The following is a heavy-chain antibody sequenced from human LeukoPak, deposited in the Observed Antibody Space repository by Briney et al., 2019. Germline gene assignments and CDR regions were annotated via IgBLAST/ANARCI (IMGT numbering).Heavy chain of an antibody. CDR1: GGTFSSYA. CDR3: ARDPTSPWISVRNNWFDP. Sequence: ASVKVSCKASGGTFSSYAISWVRQAPGQGLEWMGGIIPIFGTANYAQKFQGRVTITADESTSTARMELSSLRSEDTAVYYCARDPTSPWISVRNNWFDPWGQGTLVTVSS. CDR2: IIPIFGTA. V-gene: IGHV1-69*13. J-gene: IGHJ5*02. D-gene: IGHD2-2*03.